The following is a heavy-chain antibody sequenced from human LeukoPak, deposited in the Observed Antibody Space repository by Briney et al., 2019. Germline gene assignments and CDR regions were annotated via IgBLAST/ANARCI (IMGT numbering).Heavy chain of an antibody. Sequence: GGSLRLSCAASGFTFRSYGMHWVRLTPGKGLEWGAVIWYNGDNKYYADSVKGRFTISRDNSKNTLYLQMNSLRAEDTAVYYCAKECRYSFVPYYFDYWGQGTLVTVSS. V-gene: IGHV3-33*06. CDR1: GFTFRSYG. CDR2: IWYNGDNK. CDR3: AKECRYSFVPYYFDY. J-gene: IGHJ4*02. D-gene: IGHD6-13*01.